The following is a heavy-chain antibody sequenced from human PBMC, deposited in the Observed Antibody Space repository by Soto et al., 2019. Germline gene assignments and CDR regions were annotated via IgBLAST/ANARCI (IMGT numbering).Heavy chain of an antibody. D-gene: IGHD3-9*01. CDR1: GGSISSGGYY. CDR3: ARVIWTTSTIDY. V-gene: IGHV4-31*03. Sequence: TSETLSLTCTASGGSISSGGYYWSWIRQHPGKGLEWIGYIYYSGSTYYNPSLKSRVTISVDTSKNQFSLKLSSVTAADTAVYYYARVIWTTSTIDYWGQGTLVTVSS. CDR2: IYYSGST. J-gene: IGHJ4*02.